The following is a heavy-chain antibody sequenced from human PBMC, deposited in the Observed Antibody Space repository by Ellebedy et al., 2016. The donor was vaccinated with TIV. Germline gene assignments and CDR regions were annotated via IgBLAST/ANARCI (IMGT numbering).Heavy chain of an antibody. V-gene: IGHV4-30-2*01. CDR2: IYHSGKT. CDR1: GDSISSGGYS. D-gene: IGHD3-22*01. CDR3: ARVRNYYDSSGYYWPYNWFDP. Sequence: SETLSLTXAVSGDSISSGGYSWSWIRQPLGKGLEWIGYIYHSGKTYYNPSLKSRVTISVDRPKNQFSVRLNSVTAADTAVYYCARVRNYYDSSGYYWPYNWFDPWGQGTLVTVSS. J-gene: IGHJ5*02.